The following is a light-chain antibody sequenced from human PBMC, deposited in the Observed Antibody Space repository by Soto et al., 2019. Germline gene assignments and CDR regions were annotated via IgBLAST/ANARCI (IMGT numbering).Light chain of an antibody. J-gene: IGLJ1*01. CDR1: SANIGSKT. Sequence: QSVLTQAPSASGTPGQRVTISRSGSSANIGSKTVNWYQPLAGMAHKLLISNNYQRPSAVPERFSVSKSGTSASLAISGLQSEDEDDYYCAACDDSLNACVVGTGTKLTVL. CDR3: AACDDSLNACV. CDR2: NNY. V-gene: IGLV1-44*01.